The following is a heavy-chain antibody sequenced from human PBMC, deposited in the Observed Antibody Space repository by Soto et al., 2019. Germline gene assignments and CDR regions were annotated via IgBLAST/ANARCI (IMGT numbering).Heavy chain of an antibody. CDR2: ISSRSDI. CDR1: GFTFSNFS. D-gene: IGHD2-2*02. J-gene: IGHJ6*02. V-gene: IGHV3-21*01. Sequence: GGSLRLSCVGSGFTFSNFSINWVRQSPGKGLEWVSSISSRSDIYYADSLKGRFTISRDNAKNSVSLQMNSLRAEDTAVYYCAREYTAWPLAYGLDVWGQGTTVTVSS. CDR3: AREYTAWPLAYGLDV.